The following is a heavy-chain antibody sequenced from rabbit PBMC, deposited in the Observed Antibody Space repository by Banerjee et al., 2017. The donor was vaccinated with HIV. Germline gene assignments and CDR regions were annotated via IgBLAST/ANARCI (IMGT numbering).Heavy chain of an antibody. J-gene: IGHJ3*01. CDR3: AVDYANYGYGGYPLDI. V-gene: IGHV1S45*01. D-gene: IGHD6-1*01. Sequence: QEQLVESGGGLVQPEGSLTLTCTASGFSFSSSYYMCWVRQAPGKGLQWIACIYIADGSTYYASWAKGRFTISKTSSTTVTLQMTSLTAADTATYFCAVDYANYGYGGYPLDIWGPGTLVTVS. CDR1: GFSFSSSYY. CDR2: IYIADGST.